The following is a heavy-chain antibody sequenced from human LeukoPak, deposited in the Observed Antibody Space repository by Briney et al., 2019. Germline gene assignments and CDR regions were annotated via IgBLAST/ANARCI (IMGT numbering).Heavy chain of an antibody. CDR3: ARDEIDYDPYTVTKPMDV. V-gene: IGHV3-7*01. CDR2: IKQDGSEK. CDR1: GFTFSSYW. Sequence: GGSLRLSCAASGFTFSSYWMSWVRQAPGKGLEWVANIKQDGSEKYYVDSVKGRFTISRDNAKNSLYLQMNSLRAEDTAVYYCARDEIDYDPYTVTKPMDVWGKGTTVTVSS. D-gene: IGHD4-17*01. J-gene: IGHJ6*03.